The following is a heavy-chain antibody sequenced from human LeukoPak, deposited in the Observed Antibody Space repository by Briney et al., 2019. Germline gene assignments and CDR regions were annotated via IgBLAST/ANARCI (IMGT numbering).Heavy chain of an antibody. J-gene: IGHJ4*02. Sequence: SETLSLTCTVSGGSISSYYWNWIRQSPSRGLEWLGRTYYRSKWYNDYAVSVKSRITINPDTSKNQFSLQLNSVTPEDTAVYYCARAKRWLFDYWGQGTLVTVSS. CDR3: ARAKRWLFDY. CDR1: GGSISSYY. CDR2: TYYRSKWYN. V-gene: IGHV6-1*01. D-gene: IGHD6-19*01.